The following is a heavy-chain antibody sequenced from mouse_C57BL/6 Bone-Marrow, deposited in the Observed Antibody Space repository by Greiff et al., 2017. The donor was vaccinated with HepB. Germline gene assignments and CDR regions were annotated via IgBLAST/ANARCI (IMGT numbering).Heavy chain of an antibody. CDR2: IWSGGST. D-gene: IGHD2-5*01. J-gene: IGHJ3*01. CDR1: GFSLTSYG. V-gene: IGHV2-2*01. CDR3: ARTGYYSNYVWFAY. Sequence: VHLVESGPGLVQPSQSLSITCTVSGFSLTSYGVHWVRQSPGKGLEWLGVIWSGGSTDYNAAFISRLSISKDNSKSQVFFKMNSLQADDTAIYYCARTGYYSNYVWFAYWGQGTLVTVSA.